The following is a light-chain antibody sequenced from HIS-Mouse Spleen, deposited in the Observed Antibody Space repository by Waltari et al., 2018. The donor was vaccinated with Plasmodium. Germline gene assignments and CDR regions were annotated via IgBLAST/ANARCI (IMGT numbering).Light chain of an antibody. CDR2: GAS. CDR1: QSVSSN. Sequence: EIVMTQPPATLSVSQGERATLSCRASQSVSSNLAWYQQKPGQAPRLLIYGASTRATGIPARFSGSGSGTEFTLTISSLQSEDFAVYYCQQYNNWSFTFGPGTKVDIK. V-gene: IGKV3-15*01. J-gene: IGKJ3*01. CDR3: QQYNNWSFT.